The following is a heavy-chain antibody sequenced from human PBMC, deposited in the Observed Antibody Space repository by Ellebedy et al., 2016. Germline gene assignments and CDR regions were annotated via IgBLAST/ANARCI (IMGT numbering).Heavy chain of an antibody. CDR3: ARDSSPFWGLTYYDAFDI. CDR1: GFTFSSSW. J-gene: IGHJ3*02. Sequence: GGSLRLSXAASGFTFSSSWMTWVRQAPGKGLEWVANIKQDGSEKNYLDSVTGRFTISRDNTKNSLYLQMNSLRVDDTAVYYCARDSSPFWGLTYYDAFDIWGQGTRVTVSS. CDR2: IKQDGSEK. V-gene: IGHV3-7*01. D-gene: IGHD1-26*01.